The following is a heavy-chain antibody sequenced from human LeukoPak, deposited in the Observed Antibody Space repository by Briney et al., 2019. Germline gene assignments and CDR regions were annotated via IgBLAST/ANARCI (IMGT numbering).Heavy chain of an antibody. Sequence: GGSLRLSCTASGFTFGDYAMSWVRQAPGKGLEWVGFINSKAYGGTTEYAASVKGRFTISRDDSKNIAYLQMNSLKTEDTAVYYCTSVDYYDSSGEYYFDYWGRGTVVTLS. CDR2: INSKAYGGTT. J-gene: IGHJ4*02. CDR1: GFTFGDYA. CDR3: TSVDYYDSSGEYYFDY. D-gene: IGHD3-22*01. V-gene: IGHV3-49*04.